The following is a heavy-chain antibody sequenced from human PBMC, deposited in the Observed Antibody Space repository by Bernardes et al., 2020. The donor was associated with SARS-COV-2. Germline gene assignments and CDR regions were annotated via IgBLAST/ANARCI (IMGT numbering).Heavy chain of an antibody. V-gene: IGHV4-39*01. CDR2: IHYTGST. D-gene: IGHD2-21*02. J-gene: IGHJ6*02. Sequence: SETLSLTCTVSGGSISSSSYYWGWIRQPPGKGLEWIGSIHYTGSTYYNLSLKSRVTMSADTSREQFSLKVSSVTAADTAVYYCAGSSCGIDCYIGGLRSWDYGMDVWGPGTTVTVSS. CDR3: AGSSCGIDCYIGGLRSWDYGMDV. CDR1: GGSISSSSYY.